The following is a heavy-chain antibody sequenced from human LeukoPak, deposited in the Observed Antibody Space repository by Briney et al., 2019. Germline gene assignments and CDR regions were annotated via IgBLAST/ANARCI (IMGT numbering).Heavy chain of an antibody. V-gene: IGHV1-8*01. CDR2: VHPNSGNT. CDR1: GYPFITYE. J-gene: IGHJ5*02. CDR3: TRGPRDDP. Sequence: GASVKVPCKASGYPFITYEINWVRQASGQGLERMGWVHPNSGNTAYAQKFQGRVTMTGDTSISTAYMELSSLTYEDTAVYYCTRGPRDDPWGQGTPVTVSS.